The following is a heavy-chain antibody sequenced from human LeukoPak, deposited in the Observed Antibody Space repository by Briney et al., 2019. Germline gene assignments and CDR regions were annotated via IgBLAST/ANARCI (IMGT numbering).Heavy chain of an antibody. Sequence: GGSLRLSCATSGFTFSTYSMNWVRQAPGKGLEWVSSISSGSSYIYYADSVKGRFTISRDDAKNSLYLQMNSLRAEDTAVYYCARYCSSSRCPYYYHMDVWGKGTTVTVSS. J-gene: IGHJ6*03. CDR3: ARYCSSSRCPYYYHMDV. CDR1: GFTFSTYS. V-gene: IGHV3-21*01. D-gene: IGHD2-2*01. CDR2: ISSGSSYI.